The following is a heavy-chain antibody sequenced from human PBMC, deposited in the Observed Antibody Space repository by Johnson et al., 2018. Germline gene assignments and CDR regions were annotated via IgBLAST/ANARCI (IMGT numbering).Heavy chain of an antibody. CDR1: GFNFNRYS. Sequence: VQLVQSGGGLVKPGGSLRLSCAASGFNFNRYSMNWVRQAPGKGLEWVSSISSSGSTIYYAESVKGRFTISRENAKKSLYRQMNSLRAEDTAVYYCAKDGSGTYYYYYYMDVWGKGTTVTVSS. V-gene: IGHV3-21*01. CDR2: ISSSGSTI. D-gene: IGHD3-10*01. J-gene: IGHJ6*03. CDR3: AKDGSGTYYYYYYMDV.